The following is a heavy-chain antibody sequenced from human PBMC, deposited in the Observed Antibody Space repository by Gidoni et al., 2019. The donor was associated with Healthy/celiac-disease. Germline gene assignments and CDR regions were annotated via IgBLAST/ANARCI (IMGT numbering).Heavy chain of an antibody. D-gene: IGHD6-13*01. Sequence: QVQLVESGGGLVRTGGSLRLYCAASGFAFSDYYMSWIRQAPGKGLGWVSYISSISSYTNYADSVKGRFTISRDNAKNSLYLQMNSLRAEDTAVYYCARGIAAAGYNDYGGQGTLVTVSS. J-gene: IGHJ4*02. CDR2: ISSISSYT. CDR1: GFAFSDYY. CDR3: ARGIAAAGYNDY. V-gene: IGHV3-11*05.